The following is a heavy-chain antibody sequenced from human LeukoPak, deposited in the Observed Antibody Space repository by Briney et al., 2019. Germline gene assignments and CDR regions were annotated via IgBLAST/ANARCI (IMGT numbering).Heavy chain of an antibody. D-gene: IGHD3-22*01. J-gene: IGHJ4*02. CDR3: ARDPEYYYDSSGPEYYFDY. Sequence: SETLSLTCAVYGESFSGYYWSWIRQPPGKGLEWIGEINHSGSTNYNPSLKSRVTISVDTSKNQFSLKLSSVTAADTAVYYCARDPEYYYDSSGPEYYFDYWGQGTLVTVSS. CDR2: INHSGST. V-gene: IGHV4-34*01. CDR1: GESFSGYY.